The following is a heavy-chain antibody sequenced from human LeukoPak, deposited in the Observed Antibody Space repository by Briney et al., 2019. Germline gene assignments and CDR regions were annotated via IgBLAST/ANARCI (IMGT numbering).Heavy chain of an antibody. CDR3: ARVERGGSGGFHR. CDR1: GGSISSDNYY. D-gene: IGHD3-10*01. CDR2: IYHSGST. V-gene: IGHV4-30-4*01. Sequence: PSETLSLTFAGSGGSISSDNYYLSWIRQPPGKGLEWIGYIYHSGSTYCIPPLTSRVSISLDTSKNHFSLKLSYVTAADPAVYYCARVERGGSGGFHRWGQGTLVTVSS. J-gene: IGHJ1*01.